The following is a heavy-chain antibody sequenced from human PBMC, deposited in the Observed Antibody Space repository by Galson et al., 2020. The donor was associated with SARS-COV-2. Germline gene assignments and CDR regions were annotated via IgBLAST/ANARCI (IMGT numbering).Heavy chain of an antibody. CDR1: GYTLTELS. CDR2: FDPDDGET. CDR3: ATSFVMVRGASGSYYYYYGMDG. V-gene: IGHV1-24*01. D-gene: IGHD3-10*01. J-gene: IGHJ6*02. Sequence: ASVKVSCKVSGYTLTELSIHWVRQAPGKGLEWMGGFDPDDGETIYAQKFQGRVTMTEDTSTDTAYMELSSLRSEDTAVYYCATSFVMVRGASGSYYYYYGMDGWGQGTAVTVSS.